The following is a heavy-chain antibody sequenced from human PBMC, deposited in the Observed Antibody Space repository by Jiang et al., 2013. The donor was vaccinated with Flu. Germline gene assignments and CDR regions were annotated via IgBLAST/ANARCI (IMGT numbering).Heavy chain of an antibody. V-gene: IGHV3-23*01. CDR1: GFTFSAFA. J-gene: IGHJ4*02. CDR2: ISGSGGVT. D-gene: IGHD2-21*01. CDR3: AKPLGVMHFDY. Sequence: RLSCAASGFTFSAFAMTWVRQAPGKGLEWVAVISGSGGVTYYADSVKGRFTISTDNSKGTLYLQMNSLRAEDTAVYYCAKPLGVMHFDYWGQGTLVTVSS.